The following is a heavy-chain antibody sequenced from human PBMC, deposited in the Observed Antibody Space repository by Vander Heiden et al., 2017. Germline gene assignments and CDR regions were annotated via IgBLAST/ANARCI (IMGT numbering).Heavy chain of an antibody. V-gene: IGHV3-33*01. CDR1: GFTFSSYG. Sequence: QVQLVESGGGVVQPGRSLRLPCAASGFTFSSYGMHWVRQAPGKGLEWVAVIWYDGSNKYYAASVKGRFTISRDNSKNTLYLQMNSLRAEDTAVYYCARDKVAAGRGGDWFDPWGQGTLVTVSS. CDR3: ARDKVAAGRGGDWFDP. CDR2: IWYDGSNK. J-gene: IGHJ5*02. D-gene: IGHD6-13*01.